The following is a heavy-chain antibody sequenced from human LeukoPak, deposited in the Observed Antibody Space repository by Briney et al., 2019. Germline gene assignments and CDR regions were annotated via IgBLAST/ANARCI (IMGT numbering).Heavy chain of an antibody. CDR1: GGSISSSNW. Sequence: SGTLSLTCAVSGGSISSSNWWSWVRQPPGKGLEWIGEIYHSGSTNYNPSLKSRVTISVDRSKNQFSLKLSSVTAADTAVYYCARGVGSADPDAFDIWGQGTMVTVSS. V-gene: IGHV4-4*02. D-gene: IGHD1-26*01. J-gene: IGHJ3*02. CDR2: IYHSGST. CDR3: ARGVGSADPDAFDI.